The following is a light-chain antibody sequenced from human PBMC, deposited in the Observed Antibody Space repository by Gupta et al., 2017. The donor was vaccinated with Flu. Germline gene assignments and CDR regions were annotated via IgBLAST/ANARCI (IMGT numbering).Light chain of an antibody. V-gene: IGLV3-21*02. Sequence: GGNKVGSKTVHWYQQKPRQAPVLVVYDDSDRPSGIPDRFSGFNAGNTATLTISSVEAGDEADYYCQVWDSGSDQWVFGGGTKLTVL. CDR1: KVGSKT. CDR3: QVWDSGSDQWV. J-gene: IGLJ3*02. CDR2: DDS.